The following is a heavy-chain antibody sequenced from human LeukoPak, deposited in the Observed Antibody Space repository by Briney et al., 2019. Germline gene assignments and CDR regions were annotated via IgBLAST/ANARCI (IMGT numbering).Heavy chain of an antibody. D-gene: IGHD6-13*01. Sequence: WASVKVSCKASGYTFTSYDINWVRQATGQGLEWMGWMNPNSGNTGYAQKFQGRVTMTRNTSISTAYMELSSLRSEDTAVYYCARFSSWYISYYYYYGMDVWGQGTTVTVSS. J-gene: IGHJ6*02. CDR1: GYTFTSYD. V-gene: IGHV1-8*01. CDR2: MNPNSGNT. CDR3: ARFSSWYISYYYYYGMDV.